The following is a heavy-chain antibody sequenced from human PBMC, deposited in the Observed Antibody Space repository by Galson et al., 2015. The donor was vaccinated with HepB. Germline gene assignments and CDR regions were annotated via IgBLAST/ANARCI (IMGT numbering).Heavy chain of an antibody. J-gene: IGHJ4*02. CDR1: GFIFSNYW. Sequence: SLRLSCATSGFIFSNYWMHWVRQIPGKGLVWVSQIKPDGSSAYYADSVKGRLTISRDNAKNTLYLQMDSLRVEETTLYYCARGGLPWAFDSWGQGTLVTVSS. V-gene: IGHV3-74*01. D-gene: IGHD4-11*01. CDR3: ARGGLPWAFDS. CDR2: IKPDGSSA.